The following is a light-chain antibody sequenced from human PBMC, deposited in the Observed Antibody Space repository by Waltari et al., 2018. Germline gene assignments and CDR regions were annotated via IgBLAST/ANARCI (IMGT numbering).Light chain of an antibody. Sequence: SYELTQPPSVSVSPGQPASITCSGAKLGDKYACWYQQKPGQSPVLVIYQDSKRPSGIPERISGSNSGNTATLTISGTQAMDEADYYCQAWDSSTAGVFGGGTKLTVL. J-gene: IGLJ2*01. CDR1: KLGDKY. V-gene: IGLV3-1*01. CDR2: QDS. CDR3: QAWDSSTAGV.